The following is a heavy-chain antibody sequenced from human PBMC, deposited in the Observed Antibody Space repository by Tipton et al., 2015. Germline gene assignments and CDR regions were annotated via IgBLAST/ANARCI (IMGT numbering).Heavy chain of an antibody. V-gene: IGHV4-34*09. J-gene: IGHJ4*02. CDR3: ARVTGSGSYYPY. D-gene: IGHD3-10*01. CDR1: GGSFSGYY. CDR2: INHSGST. Sequence: TLSLTCAVYGGSFSGYYWTWIRQPPGKGLEWIGEINHSGSTKYNPSLKSRVTISVDTSKNQFSLKLNSVTAADTAVYYCARVTGSGSYYPYWGQGTLVTVSS.